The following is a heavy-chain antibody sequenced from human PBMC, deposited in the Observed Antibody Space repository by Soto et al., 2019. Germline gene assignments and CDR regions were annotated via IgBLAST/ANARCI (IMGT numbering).Heavy chain of an antibody. CDR1: GFTFDSPYSHG. D-gene: IGHD2-8*01. V-gene: IGHV3-23*01. CDR2: ISSNGANT. Sequence: PGGSLRLSCAASGFTFDSPYSHGMSWVRQSPGKGPEWASTISSNGANTYYAESVKGRFTISKDASRNTVHLHMNSLRAEATATFLCLSWVSINFDYCAHGTPGTVSS. J-gene: IGHJ4*01. CDR3: LSWVSINFDY.